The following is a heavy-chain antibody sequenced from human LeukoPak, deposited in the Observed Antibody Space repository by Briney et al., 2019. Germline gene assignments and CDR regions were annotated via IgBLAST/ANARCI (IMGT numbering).Heavy chain of an antibody. D-gene: IGHD6-6*01. V-gene: IGHV3-11*01. J-gene: IGHJ4*02. Sequence: EGSLRLSCAASGFTFSDYYMSWIRQAPGKGLEWVSYISSSGSTIYYADSVKGRFAISRDNAKNSLYLQMNSLRAEDTAVYYCARDPNSSSSVKEDYWGQGTLVTVSS. CDR1: GFTFSDYY. CDR2: ISSSGSTI. CDR3: ARDPNSSSSVKEDY.